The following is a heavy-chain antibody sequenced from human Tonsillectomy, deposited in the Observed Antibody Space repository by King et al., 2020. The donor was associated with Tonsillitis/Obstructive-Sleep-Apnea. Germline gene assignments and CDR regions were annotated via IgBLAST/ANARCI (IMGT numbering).Heavy chain of an antibody. CDR3: ARAEDLVGSNAFDI. CDR2: ISSRSSYI. Sequence: VQLVESGGGLVKPGGSLRLSCAASGFTFSSYSMNWVRQAPGKGLEWVSFISSRSSYIYYADSVKGRFTISRDNAKNSVYLQMNSLRAEDTAVYYCARAEDLVGSNAFDIWGQGTIVTVSS. CDR1: GFTFSSYS. J-gene: IGHJ3*02. D-gene: IGHD1-26*01. V-gene: IGHV3-21*01.